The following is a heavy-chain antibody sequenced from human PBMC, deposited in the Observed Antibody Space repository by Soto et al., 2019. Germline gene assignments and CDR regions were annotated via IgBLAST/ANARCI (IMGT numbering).Heavy chain of an antibody. V-gene: IGHV5-51*01. Sequence: PGESLKISCKASGYNLNNYWIGWVRQMPEKGLEWMGFIYPDDSDTKYSPSFQGQVTISVDKSITTASLQWSSLKASDTAMYYCARIPFAATGFYFDYWAQGTLVTVSS. J-gene: IGHJ4*02. CDR3: ARIPFAATGFYFDY. CDR2: IYPDDSDT. CDR1: GYNLNNYW. D-gene: IGHD6-13*01.